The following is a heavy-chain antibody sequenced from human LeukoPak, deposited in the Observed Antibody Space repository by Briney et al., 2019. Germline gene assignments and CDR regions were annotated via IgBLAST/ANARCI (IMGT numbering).Heavy chain of an antibody. CDR2: INHSGST. J-gene: IGHJ3*02. Sequence: SETLSLTCAVYGGSFSGYYWSWIRQPPGKGLEWIGEINHSGSTNYNPSLKSRVTISVDTSKNQFSLKLSSVTAADTAVYYCARGRYCSSTSCHHAFDIWGQGTMVTVSS. V-gene: IGHV4-34*01. CDR1: GGSFSGYY. CDR3: ARGRYCSSTSCHHAFDI. D-gene: IGHD2-2*01.